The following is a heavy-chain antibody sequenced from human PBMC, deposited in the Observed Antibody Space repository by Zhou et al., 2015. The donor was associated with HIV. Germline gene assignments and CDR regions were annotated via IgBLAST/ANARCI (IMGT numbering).Heavy chain of an antibody. Sequence: QVQLVQSGAEVKKPGSSVKVSCKASGGTFSSYTISWVRQAPGQGLEWMGRIIPILGIANYAQKFQGRVTITADKSTSTAYMELSSLRSEDTAVYYCARKYSGYSGYDFVGPSYMDVWGKGTTVTVSS. CDR3: ARKYSGYSGYDFVGPSYMDV. D-gene: IGHD5-12*01. CDR2: IIPILGIA. J-gene: IGHJ6*03. CDR1: GGTFSSYT. V-gene: IGHV1-69*02.